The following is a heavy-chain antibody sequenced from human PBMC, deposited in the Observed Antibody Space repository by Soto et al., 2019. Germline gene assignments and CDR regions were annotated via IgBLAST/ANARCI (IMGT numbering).Heavy chain of an antibody. Sequence: EVQLLESGGGLVQPGGSLRLSCTASGFTFSSYAMSCVRQAPGKGLEWVSTISNSGGSTYYADSVRGRFTFSRDNSKNTMYLQMNSLRGEDTAVYYCVKDSRGGTLTYHYYGMDVWGQGTTVTVSS. V-gene: IGHV3-23*01. CDR1: GFTFSSYA. CDR3: VKDSRGGTLTYHYYGMDV. J-gene: IGHJ6*02. CDR2: ISNSGGST. D-gene: IGHD2-15*01.